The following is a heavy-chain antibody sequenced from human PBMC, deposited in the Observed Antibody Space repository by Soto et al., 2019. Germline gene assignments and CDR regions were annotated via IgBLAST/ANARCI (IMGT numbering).Heavy chain of an antibody. CDR1: GFTFSSYG. CDR2: ISYDGSNK. V-gene: IGHV3-30*03. CDR3: ASPYDFGSGSDAFDI. D-gene: IGHD3-3*01. J-gene: IGHJ3*02. Sequence: QVQLVESGGGVVQPGRSLRLSCAASGFTFSSYGMHWVRQAPGKGLEWVAVISYDGSNKYYADSVKGRFTISRDNSKNTLYLQMNSLRAEDTAVYYCASPYDFGSGSDAFDIWGQGTMVTVSS.